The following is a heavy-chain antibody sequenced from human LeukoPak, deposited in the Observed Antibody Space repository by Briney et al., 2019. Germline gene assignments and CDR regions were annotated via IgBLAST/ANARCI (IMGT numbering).Heavy chain of an antibody. CDR2: TYPGGSHT. V-gene: IGHV5-51*01. Sequence: GESLKISCKASSYNFANYWIGWVRQMPGKGLEWMGITYPGGSHTMYSPSFQGQVTISVDWSTSTVYLQWSTLKASDTAMYYCARRDYTSVWFDPWGQGTLVTVSS. CDR3: ARRDYTSVWFDP. CDR1: SYNFANYW. J-gene: IGHJ5*02. D-gene: IGHD4-11*01.